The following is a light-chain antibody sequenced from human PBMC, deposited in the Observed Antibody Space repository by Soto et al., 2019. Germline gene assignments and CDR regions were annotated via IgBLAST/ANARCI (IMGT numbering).Light chain of an antibody. J-gene: IGKJ2*01. CDR1: QTISKS. CDR3: QQSYSVPYV. Sequence: QLTQSPSSLSASVGDRVTITCRASQTISKSLNWYQQKPGKAPNLLIYNAFDLQDGVPSRFRGGGSGTEFTLTINGLQPEDFETCYCQQSYSVPYVFGQGTVLDIK. CDR2: NAF. V-gene: IGKV1-39*01.